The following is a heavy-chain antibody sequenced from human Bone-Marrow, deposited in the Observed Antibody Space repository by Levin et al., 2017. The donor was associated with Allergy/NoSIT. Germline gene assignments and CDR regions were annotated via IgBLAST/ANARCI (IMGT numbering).Heavy chain of an antibody. CDR2: IRGSGGTT. CDR3: TKHNGATAVLVDY. Sequence: PGGSLRLSCAASGFTFSSYAMSWVRQAPGKGLEWVSLIRGSGGTTSYADSVKGRFTISRDNSKNTLYLQMSSLRAEDTALYYCTKHNGATAVLVDYWGQGTLVTVSS. CDR1: GFTFSSYA. J-gene: IGHJ4*02. D-gene: IGHD5-18*01. V-gene: IGHV3-23*01.